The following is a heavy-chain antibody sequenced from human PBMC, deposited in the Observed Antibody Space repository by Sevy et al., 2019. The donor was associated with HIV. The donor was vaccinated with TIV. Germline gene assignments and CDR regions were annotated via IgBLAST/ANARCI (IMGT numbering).Heavy chain of an antibody. D-gene: IGHD3-9*01. J-gene: IGHJ4*02. Sequence: SGPTLVNPTQTLTLTCTFSGFSFSTSGVGVGWIRQPPGKAPEWLAMMYWDGDTRYSPSLMNRLTITKDTSKDQVVLRMANMEPVDTGTYYCAHRRSKGITITEFDYWGQGTLVTVSS. CDR2: MYWDGDT. CDR3: AHRRSKGITITEFDY. CDR1: GFSFSTSGVG. V-gene: IGHV2-5*02.